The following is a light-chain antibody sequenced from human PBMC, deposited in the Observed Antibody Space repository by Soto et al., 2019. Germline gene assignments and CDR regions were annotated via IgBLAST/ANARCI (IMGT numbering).Light chain of an antibody. CDR1: QDINIY. Sequence: DIQMTQSPSSLSASVGDRVTITCRAGQDINIYLAWYQQKPGKVPKLLISAASILQSGVPSRFSGSGSGTAFTLTISSLQPEDVATYYCQKYDGAPLTFGGGTKVEIK. J-gene: IGKJ4*01. CDR2: AAS. V-gene: IGKV1-27*01. CDR3: QKYDGAPLT.